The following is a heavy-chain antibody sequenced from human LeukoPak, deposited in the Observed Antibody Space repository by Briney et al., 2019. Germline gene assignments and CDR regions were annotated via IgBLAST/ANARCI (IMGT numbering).Heavy chain of an antibody. CDR2: ISTSTSSI. Sequence: GGSLRLSCAASGFIFNSYAMSWVRQAPGKGLEWVSSISTSTSSIYYADSVKGRFTISRDNAKNSLSLQMNSLRVEDTAVYYCARGRDDYFLNYWGQGTLVTVSS. V-gene: IGHV3-21*01. J-gene: IGHJ4*02. CDR1: GFIFNSYA. D-gene: IGHD2/OR15-2a*01. CDR3: ARGRDDYFLNY.